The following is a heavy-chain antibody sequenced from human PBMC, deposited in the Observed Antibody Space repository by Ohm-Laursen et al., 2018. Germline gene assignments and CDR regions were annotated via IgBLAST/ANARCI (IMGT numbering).Heavy chain of an antibody. J-gene: IGHJ4*01. V-gene: IGHV3-23*05. CDR3: VKQWGGYNFDS. D-gene: IGHD2-2*02. Sequence: SLRLSCAAFGFTFSDHYMNWVRQAPGKGLEWVAHIDVSDYNTYYANSVRGRFTISRDNSKEMVHLEINSLSAADTAVYYCVKQWGGYNFDSWGQGTLVTVSS. CDR2: IDVSDYNT. CDR1: GFTFSDHY.